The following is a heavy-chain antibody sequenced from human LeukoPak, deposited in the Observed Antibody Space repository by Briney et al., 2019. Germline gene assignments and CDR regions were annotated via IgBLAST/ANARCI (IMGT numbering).Heavy chain of an antibody. V-gene: IGHV4-59*01. CDR3: ARDRAVEMATIQEGFDI. D-gene: IGHD5-24*01. CDR1: GGSISSYY. Sequence: PSETLSLTCTVSGGSISSYYWSWLRQPPGKGLEWIGYIYYSGSTNYNPPLKSRVTISVDTSKNQFSLKLSSVTAADTAVYYCARDRAVEMATIQEGFDIWGQGTMVTVSS. CDR2: IYYSGST. J-gene: IGHJ3*02.